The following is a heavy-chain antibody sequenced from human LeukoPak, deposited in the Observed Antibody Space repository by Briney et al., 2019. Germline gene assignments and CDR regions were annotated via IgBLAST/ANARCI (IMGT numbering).Heavy chain of an antibody. D-gene: IGHD3-22*01. CDR3: ARDPGYYDSSSYLAPYYYYYGMDV. Sequence: SETLSLTCTVSGGSISSYYWSWIRQPPGKGLEWIGYIYYSGSTNYNPSLKSRVTISVDTSKNQFSLKLSPVTAADTAVYYCARDPGYYDSSSYLAPYYYYYGMDVWGQGTTVTVSS. CDR1: GGSISSYY. V-gene: IGHV4-59*01. CDR2: IYYSGST. J-gene: IGHJ6*02.